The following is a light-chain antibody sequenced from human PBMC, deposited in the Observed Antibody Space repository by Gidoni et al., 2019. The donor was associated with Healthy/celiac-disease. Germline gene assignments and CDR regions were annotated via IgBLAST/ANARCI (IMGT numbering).Light chain of an antibody. CDR1: SSNIGAGYD. V-gene: IGLV1-40*01. Sequence: QSVLTQPPSVSGAPGQRVTISCTGSSSNIGAGYDVHGYQQLPGTAPKLLIYGNSNRPSGVPDRFSGSKSGTSASLAITGLQAEDEADYYCQSNWVFGGGTKLTVL. CDR2: GNS. J-gene: IGLJ3*02. CDR3: QSNWV.